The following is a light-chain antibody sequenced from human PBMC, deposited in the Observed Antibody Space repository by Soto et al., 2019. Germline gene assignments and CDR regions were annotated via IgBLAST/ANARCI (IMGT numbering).Light chain of an antibody. CDR1: QSISSE. V-gene: IGKV3-15*01. CDR3: QQYNNWPPVT. J-gene: IGKJ2*01. CDR2: GAS. Sequence: EIVMTQSPATLSVSPGESATLSCRASQSISSELAWYQQKPGQPPRLLIYGASTRSTGVPARFTGSGSGSDFTLTISSLQSEDFAVYYCQQYNNWPPVTFGQGTKLEIK.